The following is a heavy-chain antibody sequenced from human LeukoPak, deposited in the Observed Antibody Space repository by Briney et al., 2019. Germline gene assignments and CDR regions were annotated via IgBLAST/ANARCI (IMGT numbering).Heavy chain of an antibody. Sequence: PGGSLRLSCAASGFTFSSCCFNWVRQAPGKGLEWVSSIGPTGTDRYYADSVRGRFTIYRDNAKNSMYLQMDSLRDEDTAVYYCATETIGRHYDYWGQGTLLTVSS. CDR2: IGPTGTDR. V-gene: IGHV3-21*01. J-gene: IGHJ4*02. CDR1: GFTFSSCC. CDR3: ATETIGRHYDY. D-gene: IGHD1-14*01.